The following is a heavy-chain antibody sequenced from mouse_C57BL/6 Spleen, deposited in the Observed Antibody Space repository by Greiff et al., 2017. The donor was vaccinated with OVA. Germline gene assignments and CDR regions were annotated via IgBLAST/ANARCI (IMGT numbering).Heavy chain of an antibody. CDR2: IDPSDSYT. J-gene: IGHJ2*01. D-gene: IGHD1-1*01. CDR3: ARLPYYYGSSYYFDY. CDR1: GYTFTSYW. V-gene: IGHV1-69*01. Sequence: QVQLQQPGAELVMPGASVKLSCKASGYTFTSYWMHWVKQRPGQGLEWIGEIDPSDSYTNYNQKFKGKSTLTVDKSSSTAYMQLSSLTSEDSAVYYCARLPYYYGSSYYFDYWGQGTTLTVSS.